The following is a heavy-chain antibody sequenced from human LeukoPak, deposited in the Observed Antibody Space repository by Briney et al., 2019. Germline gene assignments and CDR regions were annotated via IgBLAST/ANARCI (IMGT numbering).Heavy chain of an antibody. CDR2: VTYDGNNK. Sequence: GRSLRLSRAASGFTFNNYAMHWVRQAPRKGLEWVAVVTYDGNNKYYADSVKGRFTVSRDNSRNTVNLQMNSLRGEDTALYYCARAPVRGAVAGFDYWGQGTLVTVAS. CDR1: GFTFNNYA. V-gene: IGHV3-30-3*01. J-gene: IGHJ4*02. D-gene: IGHD6-19*01. CDR3: ARAPVRGAVAGFDY.